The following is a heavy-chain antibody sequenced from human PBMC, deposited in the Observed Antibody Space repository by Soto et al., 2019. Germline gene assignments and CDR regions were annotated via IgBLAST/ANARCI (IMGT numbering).Heavy chain of an antibody. Sequence: QVQLVESGGGVVQPGRSLRLSCAASGFTFSTYGMHWVRQAPGEGLEWVAVIWYDGINKYYADSVKGGFSITSDNSKNTLNLQMNSLRAEDTAVYYCARDRGGLTVPPCFDYCGKGTLATVSS. J-gene: IGHJ4*02. CDR2: IWYDGINK. CDR1: GFTFSTYG. D-gene: IGHD3-10*01. V-gene: IGHV3-33*01. CDR3: ARDRGGLTVPPCFDY.